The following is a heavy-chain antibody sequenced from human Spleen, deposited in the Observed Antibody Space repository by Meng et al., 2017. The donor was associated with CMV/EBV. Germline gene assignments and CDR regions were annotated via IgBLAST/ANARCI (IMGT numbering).Heavy chain of an antibody. CDR2: ISTTGSVV. V-gene: IGHV3-11*01. CDR1: EFTFSNYY. Sequence: GGSLRLSCAASEFTFSNYYMSWIRQAPGKGLEWVSYISTTGSVVYYADSVRGRFTVSRENPKKTLYLQMSSLTAEDTARYYCAKQGVTSYFDYWGQGMLVTVSS. CDR3: AKQGVTSYFDY. J-gene: IGHJ4*02. D-gene: IGHD2-21*02.